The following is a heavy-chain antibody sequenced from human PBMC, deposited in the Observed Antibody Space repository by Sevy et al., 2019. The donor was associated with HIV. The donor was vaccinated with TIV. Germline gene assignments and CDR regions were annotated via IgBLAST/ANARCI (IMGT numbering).Heavy chain of an antibody. D-gene: IGHD6-13*01. CDR2: IKQDGSVK. V-gene: IGHV3-7*01. J-gene: IGHJ4*02. Sequence: GGSLRLSCVASGFTLNSYWMSWVRQAPGKGLEWLANIKQDGSVKYYVDSVKGRFTISRDNARNSLYLQMNSLRVEDTALYYCVRAIAADGSFWGQGTLVTVSS. CDR1: GFTLNSYW. CDR3: VRAIAADGSF.